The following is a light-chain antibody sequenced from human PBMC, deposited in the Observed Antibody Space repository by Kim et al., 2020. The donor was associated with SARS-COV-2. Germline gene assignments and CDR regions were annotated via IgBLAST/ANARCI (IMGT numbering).Light chain of an antibody. Sequence: SCPPGEGATLSCRASQSIGGFLAWYQQRPGQTPSLLIYDTSKRATGIPARFSGSGSGTDFTLTISTLESEDFAIYYCQRSSWPITFGQGTRLEIK. V-gene: IGKV3-11*01. CDR1: QSIGGF. J-gene: IGKJ5*01. CDR2: DTS. CDR3: QRSSWPIT.